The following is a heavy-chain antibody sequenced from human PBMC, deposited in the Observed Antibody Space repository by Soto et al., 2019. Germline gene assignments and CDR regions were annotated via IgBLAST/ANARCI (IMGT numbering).Heavy chain of an antibody. CDR2: ICGSGGAT. J-gene: IGHJ4*02. CDR3: AKGSGGNCYSHFDY. V-gene: IGHV3-23*01. D-gene: IGHD2-15*01. Sequence: EVQLLESGGGLVQPGGSLRLSCAASGFTFSSYAMSWVRQAPGKGLEWVSAICGSGGATYYTDSVKGRFTISRDNSKNTLHLPMNNLRAQDKAIYYCAKGSGGNCYSHFDYCGQGTLVTVSS. CDR1: GFTFSSYA.